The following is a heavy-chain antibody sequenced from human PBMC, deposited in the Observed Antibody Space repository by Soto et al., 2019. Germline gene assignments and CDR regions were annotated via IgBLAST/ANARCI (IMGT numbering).Heavy chain of an antibody. CDR3: ARDLSYSGYDFDPLDY. D-gene: IGHD5-12*01. Sequence: ASVKVSCKASGGTFSSYTISWVRQAPGQGLEWMGRIIPILGIANYAQKFQGRVTITADKSTSTAYMELSSLRSEDTAVYYCARDLSYSGYDFDPLDYWGQGTLVTVSS. V-gene: IGHV1-69*04. CDR2: IIPILGIA. CDR1: GGTFSSYT. J-gene: IGHJ4*02.